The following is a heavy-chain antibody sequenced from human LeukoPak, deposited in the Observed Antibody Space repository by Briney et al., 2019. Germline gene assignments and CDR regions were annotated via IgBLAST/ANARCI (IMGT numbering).Heavy chain of an antibody. CDR2: ISGDGGST. Sequence: GGSLRLSCAASGFTFDEHAMHWVRQAPGKGLEWVSIISGDGGSTYYVVSVKGRFTISRDNSKNSLYLHMNSLTTEDTALYYCAKDYVRDGYNYGVFQNWGRGTLVTVSS. D-gene: IGHD5-24*01. V-gene: IGHV3-43*02. J-gene: IGHJ4*02. CDR1: GFTFDEHA. CDR3: AKDYVRDGYNYGVFQN.